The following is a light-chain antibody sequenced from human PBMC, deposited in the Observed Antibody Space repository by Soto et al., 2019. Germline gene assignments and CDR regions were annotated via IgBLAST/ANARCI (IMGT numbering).Light chain of an antibody. Sequence: EIVVTHSPAILSVSPGERAALSCRFSQSVGINVAWYQQKPGQAPRLLIYAASTRATGVPDRFSGSGSATDFTLTISRLEPEDSAVYYCHHYDSSPPYTFGQGTRLEIK. CDR2: AAS. CDR3: HHYDSSPPYT. J-gene: IGKJ5*01. V-gene: IGKV3-20*01. CDR1: QSVGIN.